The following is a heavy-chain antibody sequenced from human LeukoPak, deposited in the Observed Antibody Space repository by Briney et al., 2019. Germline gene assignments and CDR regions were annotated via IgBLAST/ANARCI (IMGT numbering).Heavy chain of an antibody. CDR3: ARDLAVAGGAYYYYGMDV. CDR1: GFTVSSNY. CDR2: IYSGGST. D-gene: IGHD6-19*01. J-gene: IGHJ6*02. Sequence: GGSLRLSCAASGFTVSSNYMSWVRQAPGKGLEGVSVIYSGGSTYYADSVKGRFTISRDNSKSTLYLQMNSLRAEDTAVYYCARDLAVAGGAYYYYGMDVWGQGTTVTVSS. V-gene: IGHV3-66*01.